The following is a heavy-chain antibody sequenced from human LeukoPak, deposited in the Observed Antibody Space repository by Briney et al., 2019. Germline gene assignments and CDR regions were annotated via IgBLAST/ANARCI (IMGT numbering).Heavy chain of an antibody. V-gene: IGHV4-59*01. J-gene: IGHJ4*02. CDR2: LYDSGST. CDR3: ARGREHYYGSGTYYNPFDY. Sequence: PSETLSLTCTVSGGSISGYYWNWIRQPPGERLEWIGYLYDSGSTYYNPSLKSRVTISVDMSNNQVSLRLNSVTAADTAVYYCARGREHYYGSGTYYNPFDYWGQGTLVTVSS. CDR1: GGSISGYY. D-gene: IGHD3-10*01.